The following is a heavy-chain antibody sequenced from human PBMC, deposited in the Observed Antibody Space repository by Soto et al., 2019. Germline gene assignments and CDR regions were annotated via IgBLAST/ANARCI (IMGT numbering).Heavy chain of an antibody. J-gene: IGHJ4*02. Sequence: VGSLRLSCAAAGFTFSSSAMTWVRQAPGKGLEWVSGISGGGGRTYYADSVKGRFTMSRDNSKNTLYLQMNGLRAEDTAAYYCARDSASVSGSYAYFDYWGQGTLVTVSS. D-gene: IGHD3-16*01. V-gene: IGHV3-23*01. CDR3: ARDSASVSGSYAYFDY. CDR1: GFTFSSSA. CDR2: ISGGGGRT.